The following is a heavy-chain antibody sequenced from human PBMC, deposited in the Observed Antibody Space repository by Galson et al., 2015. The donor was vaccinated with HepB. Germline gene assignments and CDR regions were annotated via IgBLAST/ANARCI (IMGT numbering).Heavy chain of an antibody. V-gene: IGHV3-21*01. CDR3: ARDVEVVIIRYYYYYYGMDV. J-gene: IGHJ6*02. CDR2: ISSSSSYI. D-gene: IGHD3-3*01. Sequence: SLRLSCAASGFTFSSYSMNWVRQAPGKGLEWVSSISSSSSYIYYADSVKGRFTISRDNAKNSLYLQMNSLRAEDTAVYYCARDVEVVIIRYYYYYYGMDVWGQGTTVTVSS. CDR1: GFTFSSYS.